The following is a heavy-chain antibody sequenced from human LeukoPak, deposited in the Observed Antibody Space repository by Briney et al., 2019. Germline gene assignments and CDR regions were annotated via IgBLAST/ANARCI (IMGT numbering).Heavy chain of an antibody. D-gene: IGHD2-2*02. J-gene: IGHJ6*03. CDR3: ARGGGYCSSTSCYKSPPYYYYMDV. CDR2: INHSGST. V-gene: IGHV4-34*01. CDR1: GGSFSGYY. Sequence: SETLSLTCAVYGGSFSGYYWSWIRQPPGKGLEWIGEINHSGSTNYNPSLKSRVTISVDTSKNQFSLKLSSVTAADTAVYYCARGGGYCSSTSCYKSPPYYYYMDVWGKGTTVTVSS.